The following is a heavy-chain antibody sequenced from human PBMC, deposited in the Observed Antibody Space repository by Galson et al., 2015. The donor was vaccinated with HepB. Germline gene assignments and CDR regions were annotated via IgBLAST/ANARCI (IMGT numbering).Heavy chain of an antibody. J-gene: IGHJ4*02. CDR3: ARHPFAAADS. Sequence: QSGAEVKKPGESLKISCMGSGYTFTNYWIDWVRQVPGKGLEWMGTIFPGDSYTTYSPSFQGQVTISADKPISTAYLEWSSLKASDTAMYFCARHPFAAADSWSQGTQVTVSS. CDR1: GYTFTNYW. CDR2: IFPGDSYT. D-gene: IGHD2-15*01. V-gene: IGHV5-51*04.